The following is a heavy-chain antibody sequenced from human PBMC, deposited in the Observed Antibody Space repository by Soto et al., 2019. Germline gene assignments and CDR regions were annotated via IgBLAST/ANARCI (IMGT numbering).Heavy chain of an antibody. J-gene: IGHJ5*02. CDR2: IYYSGST. V-gene: IGHV4-31*03. CDR1: GGSISSGGYY. CDR3: ARVRITMVRGAPGWFDP. Sequence: PSETLSLTCTVSGGSISSGGYYWSWIRQHPGKGLEWIGYIYYSGSTNYNPSLKSRVTISVDTSKNQFSLKLSSVTAADTAVYYCARVRITMVRGAPGWFDPWGQGTLVTVSS. D-gene: IGHD3-10*01.